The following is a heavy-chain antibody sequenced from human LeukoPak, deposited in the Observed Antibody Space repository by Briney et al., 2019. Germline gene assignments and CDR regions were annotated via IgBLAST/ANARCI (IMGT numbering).Heavy chain of an antibody. D-gene: IGHD6-6*01. CDR1: GFTFSSYA. V-gene: IGHV3-30*01. Sequence: GGSLRLSCAASGFTFSSYAMHWVRQAPGKGLEWVAVISYDGSNKYYADSVKGRFTISRDNSKNTLYLQMNSLRAEDTAVYYCARSSIAARRLYYYYYMDVWGKGTTVTVSS. CDR3: ARSSIAARRLYYYYYMDV. J-gene: IGHJ6*03. CDR2: ISYDGSNK.